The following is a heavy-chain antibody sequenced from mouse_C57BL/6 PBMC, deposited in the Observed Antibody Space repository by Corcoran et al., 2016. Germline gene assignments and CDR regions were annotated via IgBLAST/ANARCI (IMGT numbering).Heavy chain of an antibody. CDR2: INTYSGVP. J-gene: IGHJ3*01. CDR3: ARDGDYDVKFAY. Sequence: QIQLVQSGPELKKPGEPVKISCKASGYTFTTYGMSWVKQAPGKGLKWMGWINTYSGVPTYADDFKGRFAFSLETSASTAYLQINNLKNDDTATEFCARDGDYDVKFAYWGQGTLVTVSA. CDR1: GYTFTTYG. D-gene: IGHD2-4*01. V-gene: IGHV9-3*01.